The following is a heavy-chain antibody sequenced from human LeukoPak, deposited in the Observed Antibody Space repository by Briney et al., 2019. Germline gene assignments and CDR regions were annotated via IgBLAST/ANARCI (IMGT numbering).Heavy chain of an antibody. J-gene: IGHJ4*02. D-gene: IGHD6-13*01. CDR1: GGSISSSSYH. Sequence: NPSETLSLTCTVSGGSISSSSYHWGWIRQPPGKGLEWIGSIYYSGSTHYNPSLKSRVTISVDTSKNQFSLKLSSVTAADTAVYYCASPPGIAAAGYFEYWGQGTLVTVSS. CDR2: IYYSGST. V-gene: IGHV4-39*01. CDR3: ASPPGIAAAGYFEY.